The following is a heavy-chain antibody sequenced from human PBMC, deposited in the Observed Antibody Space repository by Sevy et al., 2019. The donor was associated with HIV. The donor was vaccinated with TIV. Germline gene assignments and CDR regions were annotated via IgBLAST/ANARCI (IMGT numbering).Heavy chain of an antibody. Sequence: GESLKISCKGSGYSFTSYWIGWVRQMPGKGLEWMGIIYPGDSDTRYSPSFQGQVTISADKSISTAYLPWSSLKASDTAMYYCARVAYCGGDCYMYFDYWGQGTLVTVSS. CDR2: IYPGDSDT. CDR1: GYSFTSYW. V-gene: IGHV5-51*01. D-gene: IGHD2-21*02. CDR3: ARVAYCGGDCYMYFDY. J-gene: IGHJ4*02.